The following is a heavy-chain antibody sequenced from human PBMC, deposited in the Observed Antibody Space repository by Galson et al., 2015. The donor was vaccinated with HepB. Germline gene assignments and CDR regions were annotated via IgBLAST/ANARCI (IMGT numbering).Heavy chain of an antibody. D-gene: IGHD3-16*01. Sequence: SLRLSCAASGFTFSSCSMNWVRQAPGKGLEWVSYISTSSSIIYYADSVKGRFTISRDNAKKSLYLQMNSLRAEDTAVYFCARDGGDSIFDYWGQGTLVTVSS. V-gene: IGHV3-48*01. CDR1: GFTFSSCS. CDR3: ARDGGDSIFDY. CDR2: ISTSSSII. J-gene: IGHJ4*02.